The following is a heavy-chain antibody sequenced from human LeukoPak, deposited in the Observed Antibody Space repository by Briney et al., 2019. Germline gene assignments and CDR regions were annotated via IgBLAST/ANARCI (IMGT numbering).Heavy chain of an antibody. CDR2: ISYDGSNE. CDR3: AKEFNRGLPDY. CDR1: GFTFSTYG. J-gene: IGHJ4*02. V-gene: IGHV3-30*18. D-gene: IGHD2-21*01. Sequence: GGSLRLSSAASGFTFSTYGMHWVRQAPGKGLEWVAVISYDGSNEYYADSVKGRFTISRDNSKNTLYLQMSSLRAEDTAVYYCAKEFNRGLPDYWGQGTLVTVPS.